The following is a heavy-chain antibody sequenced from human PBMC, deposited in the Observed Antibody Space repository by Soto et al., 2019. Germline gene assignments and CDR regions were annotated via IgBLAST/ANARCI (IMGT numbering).Heavy chain of an antibody. Sequence: QVQLQQWGAGLLKPSETLSLTCAVYSGSFSGYYWSWIRQPPGKGLEWIGEINHSGSTNYNPSLKSRVTISVDTSKNQFSLKLSSVTAADTAVYYCASAALSGDLDYWGQGTLVTVSS. V-gene: IGHV4-34*01. D-gene: IGHD3-16*02. CDR1: SGSFSGYY. J-gene: IGHJ4*02. CDR2: INHSGST. CDR3: ASAALSGDLDY.